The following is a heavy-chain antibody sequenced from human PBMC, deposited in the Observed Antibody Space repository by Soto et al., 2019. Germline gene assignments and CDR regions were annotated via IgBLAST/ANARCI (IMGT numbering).Heavy chain of an antibody. D-gene: IGHD4-17*01. CDR2: INPNSGGT. V-gene: IGHV1-2*04. Sequence: QVQLVQSGAEVKKPGASVKVSCKAAGYTFTGYYMHWVRQAPGQGLEWMGWINPNSGGTNYAQKLQGWVTMTRDTSISTDYMELSRLRSDDTAGYYCAREGGDYPPDYWVQGTLVTVSS. J-gene: IGHJ4*02. CDR3: AREGGDYPPDY. CDR1: GYTFTGYY.